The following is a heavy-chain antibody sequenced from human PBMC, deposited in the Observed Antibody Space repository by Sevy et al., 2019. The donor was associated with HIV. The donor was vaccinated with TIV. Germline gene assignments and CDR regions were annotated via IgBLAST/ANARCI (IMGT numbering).Heavy chain of an antibody. CDR2: IKRDGSEK. Sequence: GGSLRLSCEASGFTFSNYWMSWVRQAPGKGLEWVANIKRDGSEKYYVASVKGRFTISRDNAKQSISLQMNGLRADDTALYFCAKDLNRGCDGINCYPYYYYFYGLDVWGHGTTVTVSS. J-gene: IGHJ6*02. CDR1: GFTFSNYW. CDR3: AKDLNRGCDGINCYPYYYYFYGLDV. D-gene: IGHD2-21*01. V-gene: IGHV3-7*03.